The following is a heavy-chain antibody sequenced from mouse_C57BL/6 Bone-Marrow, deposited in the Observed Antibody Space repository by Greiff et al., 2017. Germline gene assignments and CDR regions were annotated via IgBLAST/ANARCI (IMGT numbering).Heavy chain of an antibody. CDR2: ISGGGGNT. V-gene: IGHV5-9*01. J-gene: IGHJ2*01. Sequence: EVQGVESGGGLVKPGGSLKLSCAASGFTFSSYTMSWVRQTPEKRLEWVATISGGGGNTYYPDSVKGRFTISRDNAKNTLYLQMSSLRSEDTALYYCARRLTGYFDYWGQGTTLTVSS. D-gene: IGHD4-1*01. CDR1: GFTFSSYT. CDR3: ARRLTGYFDY.